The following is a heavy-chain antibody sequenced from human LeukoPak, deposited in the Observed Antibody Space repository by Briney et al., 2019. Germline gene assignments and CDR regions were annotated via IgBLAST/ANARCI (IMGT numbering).Heavy chain of an antibody. CDR2: IYYSGST. CDR1: GGSISSGGYY. CDR3: ARVFDDSVWGSYRYIDY. Sequence: SETLSLTCTVSGGSISSGGYYWSWIRQHPGKGLEWIGYIYYSGSTYYNPSLKSRVTISVDTSKTQFSLKLSSVTAADTAVYYGARVFDDSVWGSYRYIDYWGQGTLVTVSS. J-gene: IGHJ4*02. D-gene: IGHD3-16*02. V-gene: IGHV4-31*03.